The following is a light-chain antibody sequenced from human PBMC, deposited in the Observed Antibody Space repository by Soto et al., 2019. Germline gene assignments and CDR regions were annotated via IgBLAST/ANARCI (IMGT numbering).Light chain of an antibody. J-gene: IGKJ1*01. V-gene: IGKV4-1*01. CDR2: WAS. CDR1: QSVLYCSNSKDY. Sequence: DIVMTQSPDSLAVSLGEGATINCKSSQSVLYCSNSKDYLAWYQQKPGQPPKLLIHWASTRESGVPDRFSGSGSGTDFTLTISSLQAEDVAVYYCQQYYSFPPTFGQGTKVEIK. CDR3: QQYYSFPPT.